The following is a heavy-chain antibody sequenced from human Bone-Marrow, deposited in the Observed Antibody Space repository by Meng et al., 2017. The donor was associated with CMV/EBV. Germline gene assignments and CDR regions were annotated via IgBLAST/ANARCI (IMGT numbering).Heavy chain of an antibody. CDR1: GFTFTDA. J-gene: IGHJ4*02. Sequence: SCAASGFTFTDAWMNWVRLAPGKGLEWVSVIFGGGTATYYADSVKGRFTISRDNSKDTLYLQMDGLRAEDTAIYFCAKGGREYPGYDFSFDSWGQGTLVTVSS. CDR3: AKGGREYPGYDFSFDS. CDR2: IFGGGTAT. V-gene: IGHV3-23*03. D-gene: IGHD5-12*01.